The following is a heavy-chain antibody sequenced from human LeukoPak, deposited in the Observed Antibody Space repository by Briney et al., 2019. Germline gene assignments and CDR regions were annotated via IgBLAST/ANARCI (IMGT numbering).Heavy chain of an antibody. J-gene: IGHJ5*02. CDR2: IRYDGSNK. Sequence: GGSLRFSCAASGSTFTSHGMHWVRQAPGKGLEWVAHIRYDGSNKYYADSVKGRFTISRDDSKKMLYLQMNSLRPEDTAVYYCARGRRSGGITMIRGVKDRGWFDPWGQGTLVTVSS. D-gene: IGHD3-10*01. V-gene: IGHV3-30*02. CDR3: ARGRRSGGITMIRGVKDRGWFDP. CDR1: GSTFTSHG.